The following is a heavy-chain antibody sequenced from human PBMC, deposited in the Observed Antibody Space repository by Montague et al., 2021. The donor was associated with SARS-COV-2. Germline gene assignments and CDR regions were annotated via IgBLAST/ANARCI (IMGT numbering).Heavy chain of an antibody. J-gene: IGHJ4*02. CDR3: ARFTAVTSSLDF. D-gene: IGHD4-17*01. Sequence: TPSLTCTVSGGSISSPGYYWSWIRQPAGKGLEWIGRIYTSGTTNYNPSLKSRVTISVDTSKNQFSLKLTSVTAADTAVYYCARFTAVTSSLDFWGQGTLVPVSS. CDR1: GGSISSPGYY. CDR2: IYTSGTT. V-gene: IGHV4-61*02.